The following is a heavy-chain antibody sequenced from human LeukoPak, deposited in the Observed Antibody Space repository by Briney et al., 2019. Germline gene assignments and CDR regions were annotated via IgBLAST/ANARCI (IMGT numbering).Heavy chain of an antibody. CDR1: GGSISSGGYY. D-gene: IGHD1-7*01. J-gene: IGHJ5*02. CDR3: ARAITQRELLHPRPHWFDP. CDR2: INHSGST. Sequence: PSETLSLTCTVSGGSISSGGYYWSWIRQPPGKGLEWIGEINHSGSTNYNPSLKSRVTISVDTSKNQFSLKLSSVTAADTAVYYCARAITQRELLHPRPHWFDPWGQGTLVTVSS. V-gene: IGHV4-39*07.